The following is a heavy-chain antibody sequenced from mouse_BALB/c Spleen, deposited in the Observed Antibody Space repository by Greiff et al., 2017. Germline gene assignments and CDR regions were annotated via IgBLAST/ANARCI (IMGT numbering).Heavy chain of an antibody. CDR1: GYSITSDYA. CDR3: ARSGRGLYDGYYDYAMDY. CDR2: ISYSGST. Sequence: DVHLVESGPGLVKPSQSLSLTCTVTGYSITSDYAWNWIRQFPGNKLEWMGYISYSGSTSYNPSLKSRISITRDTSKNQFFLQLNSVTTEDTAVYYCARSGRGLYDGYYDYAMDYWGQGTSVTVSS. D-gene: IGHD2-3*01. V-gene: IGHV3-2*02. J-gene: IGHJ4*01.